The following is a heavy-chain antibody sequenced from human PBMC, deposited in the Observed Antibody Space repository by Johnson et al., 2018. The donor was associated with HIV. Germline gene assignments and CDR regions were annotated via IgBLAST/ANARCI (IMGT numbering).Heavy chain of an antibody. J-gene: IGHJ3*02. V-gene: IGHV3-7*05. D-gene: IGHD2-15*01. CDR2: IEQDGSEK. Sequence: VQLVESGGGLVQPGGSLRLSCAASGFTFSSYWMNWVRQAPGKGLEWVANIEQDGSEKYYVDSVRGRFTIARDNAKNSLYLQMNSLKTEDTAVYYCTTDLSGGSNHRANDAFDIWGQGTMVTVSS. CDR3: TTDLSGGSNHRANDAFDI. CDR1: GFTFSSYW.